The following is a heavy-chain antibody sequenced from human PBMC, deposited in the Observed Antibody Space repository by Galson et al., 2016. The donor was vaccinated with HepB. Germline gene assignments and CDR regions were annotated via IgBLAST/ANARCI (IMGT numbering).Heavy chain of an antibody. CDR3: ARGRGTSGY. Sequence: SVKVSCKASGYTFTSYDINWVRQATGQGLEWMGWMNSNSGNTVYAQKFQGRLTMTRNTSISTAYMELSSLTSEDTAIYFCARGRGTSGYWGQGSLVTVSS. J-gene: IGHJ4*02. CDR2: MNSNSGNT. CDR1: GYTFTSYD. V-gene: IGHV1-8*01.